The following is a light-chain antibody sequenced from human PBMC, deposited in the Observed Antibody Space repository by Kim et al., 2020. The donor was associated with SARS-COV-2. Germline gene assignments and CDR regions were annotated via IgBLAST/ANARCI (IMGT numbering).Light chain of an antibody. CDR3: QQRTSGTTVT. CDR2: DAS. Sequence: EIVLTQSPATLSLSPGERATPSCRASQGISSYLAWYQQKPGQAPRLLIYDASNRATGIPARFSGSGSGTDFTLTISSLEPEDFAVYYCQQRTSGTTVTFGGGTKVDIK. V-gene: IGKV3-11*01. J-gene: IGKJ4*01. CDR1: QGISSY.